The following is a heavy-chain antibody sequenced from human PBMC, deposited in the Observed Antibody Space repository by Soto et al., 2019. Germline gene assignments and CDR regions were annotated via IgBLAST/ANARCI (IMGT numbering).Heavy chain of an antibody. V-gene: IGHV3-30*18. CDR3: AKGGRQWLVTSDFNY. CDR1: GFTFSDYA. CDR2: VSHDGRNT. Sequence: VQLVESGGGVVQPGRSLRLSCAASGFTFSDYAMHWVRQAPGKGLEWVAVVSHDGRNTHYADSVKGRFTISRDSSKNTVSLEMTSLRAADTAVYYWAKGGRQWLVTSDFNYWGQGALVTVS. J-gene: IGHJ4*02. D-gene: IGHD6-19*01.